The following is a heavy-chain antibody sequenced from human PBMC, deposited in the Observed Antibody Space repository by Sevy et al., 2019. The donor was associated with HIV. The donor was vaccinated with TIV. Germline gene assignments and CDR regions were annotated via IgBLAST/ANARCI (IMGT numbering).Heavy chain of an antibody. CDR1: GFTFSSYD. CDR2: IGTAGDT. J-gene: IGHJ4*02. Sequence: GGSLRLSCAASGFTFSSYDMHWVRQATGKGLEWVSAIGTAGDTYYPGSVKGRFTISRDNSKNTLYLQMNTLRAEDTAVYYCARDRVSGSYYAGDFDYWGQGTLVTVSS. V-gene: IGHV3-13*01. D-gene: IGHD1-26*01. CDR3: ARDRVSGSYYAGDFDY.